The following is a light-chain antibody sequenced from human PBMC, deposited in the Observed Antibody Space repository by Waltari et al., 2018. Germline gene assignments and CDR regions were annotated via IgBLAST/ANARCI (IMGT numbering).Light chain of an antibody. J-gene: IGKJ2*01. V-gene: IGKV2D-29*01. CDR1: QSLLQTDEKTY. Sequence: DIWLTQTPLSLSVTPGQAASISCKSSQSLLQTDEKTYLYWYLQKPGQPPQLLIYGISSRFSGVPDRFSGSESGTDFTLKISRVEAEDVGIYYCMQSLQRPYTFGQGTKLEIK. CDR3: MQSLQRPYT. CDR2: GIS.